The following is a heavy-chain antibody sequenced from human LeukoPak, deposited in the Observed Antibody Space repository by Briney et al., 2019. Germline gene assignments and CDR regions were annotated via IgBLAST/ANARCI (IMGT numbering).Heavy chain of an antibody. CDR1: GGSISSSSYY. D-gene: IGHD3-10*01. CDR2: IYYSGST. J-gene: IGHJ4*02. Sequence: PSETLSLTCTVSGGSISSSSYYWGWIRQPPGKGLEWIGSIYYSGSTYYNPSLKSRVTISVDTSKNQFSLKLSSVTAEDTAVYYCARDSVPPLWFGELLPKGGSFDYWGQGTLVTVSS. V-gene: IGHV4-39*07. CDR3: ARDSVPPLWFGELLPKGGSFDY.